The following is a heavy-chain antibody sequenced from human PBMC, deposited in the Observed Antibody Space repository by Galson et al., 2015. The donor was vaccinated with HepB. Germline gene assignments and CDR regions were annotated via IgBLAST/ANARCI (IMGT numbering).Heavy chain of an antibody. D-gene: IGHD1-26*01. Sequence: SLRLSCAASGFTFSGSAMHWVRQASGRGLEWVGRIRTKSNSYATAYAESVKGRFTISRDDSKNTTFLQMDGLKTEDTALYYCARLTWGSGSLGWYYFDPWGQGTLVTVSS. V-gene: IGHV3-73*01. J-gene: IGHJ4*02. CDR2: IRTKSNSYAT. CDR3: ARLTWGSGSLGWYYFDP. CDR1: GFTFSGSA.